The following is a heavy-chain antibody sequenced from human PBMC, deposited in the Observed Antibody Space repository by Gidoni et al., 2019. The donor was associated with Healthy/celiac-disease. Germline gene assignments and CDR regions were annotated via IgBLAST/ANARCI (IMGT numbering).Heavy chain of an antibody. CDR3: TTEVVVVVAATHDY. J-gene: IGHJ4*02. CDR2: IKSKTDGGTT. CDR1: GSTFSNAW. D-gene: IGHD2-15*01. Sequence: EVQLVESGGGLVKPGGSLRLPCAASGSTFSNAWMSWVRQAPGKGLEWVGRIKSKTDGGTTDYAAPVKGRFTISRDDSKNTLYLQMNSLKTEDTAVYYCTTEVVVVVAATHDYWGQGTLVTVSS. V-gene: IGHV3-15*01.